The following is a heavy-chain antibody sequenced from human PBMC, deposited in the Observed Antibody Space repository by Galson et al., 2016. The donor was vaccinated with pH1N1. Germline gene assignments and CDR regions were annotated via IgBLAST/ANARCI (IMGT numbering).Heavy chain of an antibody. D-gene: IGHD2-21*01. CDR3: ARMGDCGGVLSDD. Sequence: PALVKPTQTLTLTCTFPGFSLTTTGVCVSWLRQPPGKALEWLARTDWDDDTFYSPSLKTRLTISKDTSRNQVVLTMTNMDPVDTATYYCARMGDCGGVLSDDWGRGTLVTVSS. V-gene: IGHV2-70*17. CDR2: TDWDDDT. CDR1: GFSLTTTGVC. J-gene: IGHJ4*02.